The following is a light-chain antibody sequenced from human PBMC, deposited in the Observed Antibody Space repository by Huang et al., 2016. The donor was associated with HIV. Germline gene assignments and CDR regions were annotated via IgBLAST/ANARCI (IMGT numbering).Light chain of an antibody. V-gene: IGKV1-5*03. J-gene: IGKJ2*01. CDR3: QQYKSYST. CDR1: QSISSW. CDR2: KAS. Sequence: DIQMTQSPSTLSASVGDRVTITCRASQSISSWLAWYQQKPGKAPKLLIYKASSLQSGVPSRFSVSGSWTEFTLTISSLQPDDFATYYCQQYKSYSTFGQGTKLEIK.